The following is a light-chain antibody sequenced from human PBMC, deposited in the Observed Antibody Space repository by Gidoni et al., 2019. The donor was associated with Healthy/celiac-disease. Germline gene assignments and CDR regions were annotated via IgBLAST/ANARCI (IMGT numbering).Light chain of an antibody. V-gene: IGKV1-39*01. CDR3: QQSHSTPCT. J-gene: IGKJ2*02. CDR2: AAS. CDR1: QSISSY. Sequence: DIPLTQSPSSLSASVGDRVTITCRASQSISSYLHWYQQKPGKAPKLLIYAASSLQSGVPSRFSGSGAGTDFTLTISSLQPEDFATYYCQQSHSTPCTFGQGTKLEIK.